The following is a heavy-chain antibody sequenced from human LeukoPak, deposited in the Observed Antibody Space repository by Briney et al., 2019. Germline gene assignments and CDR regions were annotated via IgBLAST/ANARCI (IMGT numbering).Heavy chain of an antibody. CDR3: ARVGYSGYDLGYFDY. CDR1: GYSISSGYY. V-gene: IGHV4-38-2*02. Sequence: SETLSLTCTVSGYSISSGYYWGWIRQPPGKGLEWIGSINHSGSTYYNPSLKSRVTISVDTSKNQFSLKLSSVTAADTAVYYCARVGYSGYDLGYFDYWGQGTLVTVSS. D-gene: IGHD5-12*01. CDR2: INHSGST. J-gene: IGHJ4*02.